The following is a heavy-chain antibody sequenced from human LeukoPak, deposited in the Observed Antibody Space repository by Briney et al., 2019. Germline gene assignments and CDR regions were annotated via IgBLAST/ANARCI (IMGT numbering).Heavy chain of an antibody. D-gene: IGHD2-21*02. J-gene: IGHJ6*02. CDR1: GFTFSSYW. Sequence: GGSLRLSCAASGFTFSSYWMHWVRQAPGKGLVWVSRINNDGSSISYADSVKGRFTISRGNAKNTLYLQMNSLRAEDTAVYYCARVVTLSFRFRDYYYAMDVWGQGTTVTVSS. CDR2: INNDGSSI. V-gene: IGHV3-74*01. CDR3: ARVVTLSFRFRDYYYAMDV.